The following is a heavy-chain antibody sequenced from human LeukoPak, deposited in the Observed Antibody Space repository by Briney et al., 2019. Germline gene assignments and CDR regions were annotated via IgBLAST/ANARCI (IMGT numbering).Heavy chain of an antibody. J-gene: IGHJ4*02. CDR3: AREDSSGYYYDY. CDR2: IIPIFGTA. CDR1: GGTFSSYA. D-gene: IGHD3-22*01. V-gene: IGHV1-69*01. Sequence: GASVKVSCKASGGTFSSYAISWVRQAPGQGLEWMGGIIPIFGTANYAQKFQGRVTITADESTSTDYMELSSLRSEDTAVYYCAREDSSGYYYDYWGQGTLVTVSS.